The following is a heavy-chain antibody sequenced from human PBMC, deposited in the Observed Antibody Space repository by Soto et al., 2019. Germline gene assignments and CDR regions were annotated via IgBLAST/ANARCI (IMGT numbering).Heavy chain of an antibody. D-gene: IGHD5-12*01. CDR2: INRSGAGT. CDR1: GDTITNSY. Sequence: QVQLVQSGAEVRKPGASVKVSCKASGDTITNSYMHWVRQAPGQGLEWMGMINRSGAGTSFAQKFQXXVXMXXDTSTSTVYMELSSLRSEDTAVYYCARDGYNGFDYWGQGTLVTVSS. CDR3: ARDGYNGFDY. V-gene: IGHV1-46*01. J-gene: IGHJ4*02.